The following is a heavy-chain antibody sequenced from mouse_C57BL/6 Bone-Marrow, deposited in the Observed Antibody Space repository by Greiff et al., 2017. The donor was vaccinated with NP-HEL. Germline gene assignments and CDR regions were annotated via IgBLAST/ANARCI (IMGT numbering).Heavy chain of an antibody. CDR1: GYTFTSYT. CDR3: ARGVYGWFAY. V-gene: IGHV1-4*01. CDR2: INPSSGYT. D-gene: IGHD1-1*01. Sequence: VQLQQSGAELARPGASVKMSCKASGYTFTSYTMHWVKQRPGQGLEWIGYINPSSGYTKYKQKCKDKATLTADKSSSTAYIQLSSLTSEDSAVYYCARGVYGWFAYWGQGTLVTVSA. J-gene: IGHJ3*01.